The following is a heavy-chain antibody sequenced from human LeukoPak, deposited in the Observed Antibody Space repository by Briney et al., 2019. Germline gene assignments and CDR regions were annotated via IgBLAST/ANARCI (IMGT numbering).Heavy chain of an antibody. CDR2: INHSGST. V-gene: IGHV4-34*01. J-gene: IGHJ4*02. CDR1: GGSFSGYY. CDR3: AREGSSGWYYFDY. D-gene: IGHD6-19*01. Sequence: SETLSLTCAVYGGSFSGYYWSWIRQPPGKGLEWIGEINHSGSTNYNPSLKSRVTISVDTSKNQFSLKLSSVTAADTAVYHCAREGSSGWYYFDYWGQGTLVTVSS.